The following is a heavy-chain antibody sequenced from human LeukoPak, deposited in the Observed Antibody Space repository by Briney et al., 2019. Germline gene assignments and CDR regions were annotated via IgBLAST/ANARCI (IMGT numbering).Heavy chain of an antibody. V-gene: IGHV4-31*01. CDR1: GGSISSGGYY. CDR3: ARGPCLVRQVNYYAMDV. Sequence: SETLSLTCTVSGGSISSGGYYWSWIRQHPGKGLEWIGYIYYSGTTYYNPSLKSLVTISVDTSKNQFSLKLSSVTAADTAVYYCARGPCLVRQVNYYAMDVWGQGTTVTVSS. D-gene: IGHD3-10*01. J-gene: IGHJ6*02. CDR2: IYYSGTT.